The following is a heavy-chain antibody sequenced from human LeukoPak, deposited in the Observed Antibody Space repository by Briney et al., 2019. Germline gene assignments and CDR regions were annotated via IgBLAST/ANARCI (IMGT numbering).Heavy chain of an antibody. Sequence: GGSLRLSCTVSGFTVSSNSMSWVRQAPGKGLEWVSFIYSDNTHYSDSVKGRFTISRDNSENTLYLQMNSLRAEDTAVYYCAREKWGYYYYYYMDVWGKGTTVTISS. D-gene: IGHD1-26*01. CDR3: AREKWGYYYYYYMDV. CDR2: IYSDNT. V-gene: IGHV3-53*01. CDR1: GFTVSSNS. J-gene: IGHJ6*03.